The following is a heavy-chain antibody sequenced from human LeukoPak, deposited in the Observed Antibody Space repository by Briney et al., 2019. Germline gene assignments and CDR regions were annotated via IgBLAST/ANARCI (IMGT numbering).Heavy chain of an antibody. CDR2: ISGSGGST. V-gene: IGHV3-23*01. D-gene: IGHD2-2*01. Sequence: PGGSLRLSCAASGFTFSSYGMSWVRQAPGKGLEWVSAISGSGGSTYYADSVKGRFTISRDNSKNTLYLQMNSLRAEDTAVYYCAKREGYCSSTSCYEHMDVWGKGTTVTVSS. CDR3: AKREGYCSSTSCYEHMDV. J-gene: IGHJ6*03. CDR1: GFTFSSYG.